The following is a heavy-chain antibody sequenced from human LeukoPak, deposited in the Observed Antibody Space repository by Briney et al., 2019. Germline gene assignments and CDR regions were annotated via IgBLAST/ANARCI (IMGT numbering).Heavy chain of an antibody. V-gene: IGHV4-59*01. Sequence: SETLSLTCTVSGGSISSYYWSWIRQPPGKGLEWIGYIYYSGSTNYNPSLKSRVTISVDTSKNQFSLKLSSVTAAGTAVYYCARDKGMVRGSSYYYYGMDVWGQGTTVTVSS. J-gene: IGHJ6*02. CDR3: ARDKGMVRGSSYYYYGMDV. CDR2: IYYSGST. D-gene: IGHD3-10*01. CDR1: GGSISSYY.